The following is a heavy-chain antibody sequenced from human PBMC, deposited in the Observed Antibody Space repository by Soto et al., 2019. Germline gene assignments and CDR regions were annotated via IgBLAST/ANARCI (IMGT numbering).Heavy chain of an antibody. V-gene: IGHV4-30-2*01. Sequence: QLQLQESGSGLVKPSQTLSLTCALSGGSISSDNCSWSWIRQPPGKGLEWIGYIYHSGSTDYNPSLKRRASISVDKSRNQFSLKLSSVSAADTAVYFCARVPVTIGYGMDVWGQGTTVTVSS. CDR2: IYHSGST. CDR3: ARVPVTIGYGMDV. J-gene: IGHJ6*02. CDR1: GGSISSDNCS. D-gene: IGHD4-17*01.